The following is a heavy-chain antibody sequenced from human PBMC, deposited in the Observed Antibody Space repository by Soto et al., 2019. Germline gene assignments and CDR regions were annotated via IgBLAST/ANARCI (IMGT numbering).Heavy chain of an antibody. CDR1: GFTFSGSA. CDR2: IRSKPNNYAT. Sequence: EVQLVESGGGLVQPGGSLKLSCAASGFTFSGSAMHWVRQASGKGLEWVGRIRSKPNNYATAYGASVKGRFTISRDDSKNTAYLQINCLNNDDTAVYYCSRQASDFWSGKPQYYMDVWGKGTTVTVSS. V-gene: IGHV3-73*01. J-gene: IGHJ6*03. D-gene: IGHD3-3*01. CDR3: SRQASDFWSGKPQYYMDV.